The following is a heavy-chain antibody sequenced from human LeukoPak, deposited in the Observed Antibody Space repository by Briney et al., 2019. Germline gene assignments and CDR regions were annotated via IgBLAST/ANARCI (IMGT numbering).Heavy chain of an antibody. CDR3: ARHSVPFDY. V-gene: IGHV4-34*01. CDR1: GGSFSGYY. D-gene: IGHD3-10*01. CDR2: INHSGST. J-gene: IGHJ4*02. Sequence: SETLSLTCAVYGGSFSGYYWSWIRQPPGKGLEWIGEINHSGSTNYNPSLKSRVTISMDTSKNQFFLKLRSVTAADTAVYYCARHSVPFDYWGRGTLVTVSS.